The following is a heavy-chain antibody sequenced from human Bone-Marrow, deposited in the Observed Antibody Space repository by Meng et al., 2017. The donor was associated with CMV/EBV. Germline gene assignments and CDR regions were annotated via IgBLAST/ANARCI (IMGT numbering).Heavy chain of an antibody. CDR1: GLTFSASA. J-gene: IGHJ4*02. Sequence: GGSLRLSCADSGLTFSASAMHWVRQVAGKGLEWVGRIRPKTSNYATAYAVSVRGRFIISRDDSKNTAYLQMNSLKTDDTGVYYCTRTNCSSSTACFGYWGQGTVVTVSS. D-gene: IGHD1-14*01. V-gene: IGHV3-73*01. CDR2: IRPKTSNYAT. CDR3: TRTNCSSSTACFGY.